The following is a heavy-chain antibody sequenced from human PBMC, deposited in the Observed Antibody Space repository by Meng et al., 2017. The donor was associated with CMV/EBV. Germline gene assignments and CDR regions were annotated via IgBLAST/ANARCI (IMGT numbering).Heavy chain of an antibody. D-gene: IGHD2-2*01. CDR1: GYTFTSYD. CDR3: ARGRVSDCSSTSCYRGAHYYYGMDV. V-gene: IGHV1-8*01. Sequence: ASVTVSCKASGYTFTSYDINWVRQATGQGLEWKGWMNPNSGNTGYAQKFQGRVTMTRNTSISTAYMELSSLRSGDTAVYYCARGRVSDCSSTSCYRGAHYYYGMDVWGQGTTVTVSS. J-gene: IGHJ6*02. CDR2: MNPNSGNT.